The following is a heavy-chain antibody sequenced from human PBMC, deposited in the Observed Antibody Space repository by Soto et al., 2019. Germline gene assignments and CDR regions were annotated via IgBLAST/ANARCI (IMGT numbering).Heavy chain of an antibody. CDR1: GYTFTSYG. V-gene: IGHV1-18*04. Sequence: ASVKVSCKASGYTFTSYGISWVRQAPGQGLEWMGWISAYNGNTNYAQKLQGRVTMTTDTSTSTAYMELRSLRSDDTAVYYCARDKTKIFGVVPRIDYWGQGTLVTVSS. D-gene: IGHD3-3*01. CDR3: ARDKTKIFGVVPRIDY. CDR2: ISAYNGNT. J-gene: IGHJ4*02.